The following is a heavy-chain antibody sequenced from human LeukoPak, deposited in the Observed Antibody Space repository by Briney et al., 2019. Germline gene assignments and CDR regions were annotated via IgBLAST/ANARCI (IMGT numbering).Heavy chain of an antibody. Sequence: PSQTLSLTCAVSGGSISSGGYSWSWIRQPPGKGLEWIGYIYHSGSTYYNPSLKSRVTISVDRSKNQFSLKLSSVTAADTAVYYCARGQLLWFGEYPTGAFDIWGQGTMVTVSS. J-gene: IGHJ3*02. D-gene: IGHD3-10*01. CDR2: IYHSGST. CDR1: GGSISSGGYS. CDR3: ARGQLLWFGEYPTGAFDI. V-gene: IGHV4-30-2*01.